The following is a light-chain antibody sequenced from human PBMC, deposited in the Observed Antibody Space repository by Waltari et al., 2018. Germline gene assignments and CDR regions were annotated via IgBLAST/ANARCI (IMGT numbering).Light chain of an antibody. J-gene: IGLJ1*01. CDR2: EVI. Sequence: QSALTPPASVSGTPGQSITISCTGTPSDVGNYDLVPWYQHHPGKAPKLLICEVIKRPSGVSSRFSGSKSGSTASLTISGLQPDDEADYYCCSYAGLGTYVFGSGTKVTVL. V-gene: IGLV2-23*02. CDR3: CSYAGLGTYV. CDR1: PSDVGNYDL.